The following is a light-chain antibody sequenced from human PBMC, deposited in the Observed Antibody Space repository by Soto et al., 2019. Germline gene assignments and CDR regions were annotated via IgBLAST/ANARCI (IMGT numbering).Light chain of an antibody. CDR1: QSVSNNY. CDR3: QQYGSSPIT. V-gene: IGKV3-20*01. CDR2: GAS. Sequence: EIVLTQSPGTLSLSPGARATLSCRASQSVSNNYLAWYHQKPGQAPRLLIYGASSRATGVTDRFSGSGSGTDFTLTISRLEPEDFAVYSCQQYGSSPITFGQGTRLEIK. J-gene: IGKJ5*01.